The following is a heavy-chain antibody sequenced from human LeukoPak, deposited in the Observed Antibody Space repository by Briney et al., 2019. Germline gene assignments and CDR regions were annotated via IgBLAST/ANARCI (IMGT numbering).Heavy chain of an antibody. CDR2: ILYDGSTK. V-gene: IGHV3-30-3*01. D-gene: IGHD3-3*01. CDR1: GFTFSSFT. CDR3: AKDRLDYDFWSGYYYY. J-gene: IGHJ4*02. Sequence: GGSLRLSCGVSGFTFSSFTMHWVRQAPGKGLEWVSVILYDGSTKDYADSVKGRFTISRDTSKNTLYLQMNSLRAEDTAVYYCAKDRLDYDFWSGYYYYWGQGTLVTVSS.